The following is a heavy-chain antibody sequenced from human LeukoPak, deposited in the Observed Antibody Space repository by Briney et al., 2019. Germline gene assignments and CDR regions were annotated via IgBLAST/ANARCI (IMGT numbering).Heavy chain of an antibody. CDR2: IYYSGST. CDR1: GGSISSYY. J-gene: IGHJ4*02. CDR3: ARQVKTYYGPGSFDY. V-gene: IGHV4-59*08. D-gene: IGHD3-10*01. Sequence: SETLSLTCTVSGGSISSYYWSWIRQPPGKGLEWIGYIYYSGSTNYNPSLKSRVTISVDTSKNQFSLKLSSVTAADTAVYYCARQVKTYYGPGSFDYWGQGTLVTVSS.